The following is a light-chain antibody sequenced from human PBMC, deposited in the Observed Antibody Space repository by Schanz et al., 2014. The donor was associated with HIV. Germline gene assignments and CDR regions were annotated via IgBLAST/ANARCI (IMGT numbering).Light chain of an antibody. CDR1: RSNLGAGNG. Sequence: QSVLTQPPSVSGAPGQRVTISCTGSRSNLGAGNGDNWYQQVPGTAPKLHIYRTNQRPSGVPDRFSGSKSGTSASLAISGLRSEDEADYHCAAWDDSLSGWVFGGGTKLTVL. CDR3: AAWDDSLSGWV. CDR2: RTN. V-gene: IGLV1-47*01. J-gene: IGLJ3*02.